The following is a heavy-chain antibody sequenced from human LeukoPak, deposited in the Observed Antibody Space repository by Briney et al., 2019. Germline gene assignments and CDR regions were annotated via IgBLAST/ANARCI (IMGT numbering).Heavy chain of an antibody. Sequence: AAVKVSCKASGYAFTSYYIHWVRQAPGQGLEWMGIINPNRVSTSYAQKFQGRVTMTRDTSTSTVYMEMSSLRSEDTAVSCFARGGGIPVAGAFDYWGQGTLVTVSS. V-gene: IGHV1-46*01. CDR2: INPNRVST. CDR3: ARGGGIPVAGAFDY. CDR1: GYAFTSYY. J-gene: IGHJ4*02. D-gene: IGHD6-19*01.